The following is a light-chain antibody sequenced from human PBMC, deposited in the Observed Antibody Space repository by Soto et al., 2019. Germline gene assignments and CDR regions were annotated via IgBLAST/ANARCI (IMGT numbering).Light chain of an antibody. Sequence: EIVMTQSPATLSVSPGERATLSCRASQSVSSNLAWYQQKPGQAPRLLMIGASTRATGVPDRFSGSGSGTEFTLTINSLQSDDFATYYCQQYDKSPPWTFGQGTKVE. J-gene: IGKJ1*01. CDR1: QSVSSN. CDR2: GAS. V-gene: IGKV3-15*01. CDR3: QQYDKSPPWT.